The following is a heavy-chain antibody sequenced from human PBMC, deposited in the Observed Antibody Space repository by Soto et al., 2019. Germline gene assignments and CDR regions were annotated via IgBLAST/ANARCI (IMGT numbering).Heavy chain of an antibody. CDR3: ARDEPADY. CDR1: GFTLGSFW. J-gene: IGHJ4*02. V-gene: IGHV3-7*04. Sequence: EVQLVESGGGLVQPGGSRGLSCAAPGFTLGSFWLGWVRQPPGKGLEWVANIKQDGSEKYYVDSVKGRFTISRDNAKNSLYLQMNSLRAEDTAVYYCARDEPADYWGQGTLVTVSS. CDR2: IKQDGSEK.